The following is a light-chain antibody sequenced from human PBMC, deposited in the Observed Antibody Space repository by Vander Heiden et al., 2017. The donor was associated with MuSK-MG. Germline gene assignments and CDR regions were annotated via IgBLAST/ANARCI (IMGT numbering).Light chain of an antibody. Sequence: DIQMTQSPSSLSASVGDRVTITCRASQSISSYLNWYQQKPGKAPKLLIYAASSLQSGVPSRFSGSGSGTDFTLTISRLQPEDFATYYCRRSDSTPGTFGQGTKVEIK. V-gene: IGKV1-39*01. CDR1: QSISSY. CDR3: RRSDSTPGT. J-gene: IGKJ1*01. CDR2: AAS.